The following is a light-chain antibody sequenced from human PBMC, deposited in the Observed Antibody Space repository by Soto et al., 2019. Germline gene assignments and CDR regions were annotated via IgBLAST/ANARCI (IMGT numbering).Light chain of an antibody. CDR3: QQYNNWPPWT. CDR2: AAS. J-gene: IGKJ1*01. CDR1: QSVGSN. V-gene: IGKV3-15*01. Sequence: EVVMTQSPATLSVSPGETATLSCRASQSVGSNLAWYQQKPGQAPRLLIYAASTRATGIPARFSGSGSGTEFTLTISSLQSEDFAVYYCQQYNNWPPWTFGQGTKVDIK.